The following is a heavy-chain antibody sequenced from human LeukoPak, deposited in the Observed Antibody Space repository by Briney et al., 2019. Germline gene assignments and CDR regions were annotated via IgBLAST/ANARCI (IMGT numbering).Heavy chain of an antibody. V-gene: IGHV3-48*01. CDR1: GFTFSYYG. Sequence: GGSLRLSCAASGFTFSYYGMNWVRQAPGKGLGWVSHISSDSRTIQYADSVRGRFTISRDNAKNILFLQMNSLRAEDTAIYYCAREWDSWGQGTLVTVSS. CDR2: ISSDSRTI. J-gene: IGHJ4*02. CDR3: AREWDS.